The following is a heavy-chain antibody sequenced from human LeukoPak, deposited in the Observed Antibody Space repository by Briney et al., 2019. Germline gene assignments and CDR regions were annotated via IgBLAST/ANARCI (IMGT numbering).Heavy chain of an antibody. V-gene: IGHV3-48*04. J-gene: IGHJ4*02. Sequence: GGSLRLSCVASGFTFSTYNMNWVRQAPGKGLEWVSFISSGSEIIYYADSVKGRFTISRDNAKSSLYLQMNSLRAEDTAVYYCARGAMAGPFDYWGQGTLVIVSS. CDR2: ISSGSEII. D-gene: IGHD5-18*01. CDR3: ARGAMAGPFDY. CDR1: GFTFSTYN.